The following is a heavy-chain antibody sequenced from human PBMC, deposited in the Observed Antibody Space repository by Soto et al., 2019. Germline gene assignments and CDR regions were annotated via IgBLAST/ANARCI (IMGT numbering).Heavy chain of an antibody. CDR1: GFTFINYW. Sequence: GGSLRLSCAASGFTFINYWMSWVRQAPGKGLEWVANIKQDGSEKYYVDSVKGRITISRDNAKNSLYLQMNSLRAEDTAVYYCARAYSSSGYGYYYGMDFWGQGTTVTVSS. J-gene: IGHJ6*02. CDR2: IKQDGSEK. CDR3: ARAYSSSGYGYYYGMDF. V-gene: IGHV3-7*05. D-gene: IGHD6-13*01.